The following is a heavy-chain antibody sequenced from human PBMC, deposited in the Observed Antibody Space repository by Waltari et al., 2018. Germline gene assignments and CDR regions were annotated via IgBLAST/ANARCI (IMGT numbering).Heavy chain of an antibody. V-gene: IGHV4-31*03. CDR3: ARDRSYGEDAFDI. CDR1: GGSISSGGYY. Sequence: QVQLQESGPGLVKPSQTLSLTCTVSGGSISSGGYYWSWIRQHPGKGLEWIGYIYYSGRTYYNPSLKSRVTISVDTSKNQFSLKLSSVTAADTAVYYCARDRSYGEDAFDIWGQGTMVTVSS. D-gene: IGHD1-26*01. CDR2: IYYSGRT. J-gene: IGHJ3*02.